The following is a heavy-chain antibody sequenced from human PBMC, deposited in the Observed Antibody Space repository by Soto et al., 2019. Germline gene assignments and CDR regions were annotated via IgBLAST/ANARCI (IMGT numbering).Heavy chain of an antibody. V-gene: IGHV3-23*01. CDR3: ARSFYSGYERGRVGDAFDI. Sequence: TRGSLRLSCAASGFTFSSYAMSWVRQAPGKGLERVSAISGSGDSTYYADSVKGRFTISRDNSKNTLYLQMNSLRAEDTAVYYCARSFYSGYERGRVGDAFDIWGQGTMVTVSS. D-gene: IGHD5-12*01. CDR1: GFTFSSYA. CDR2: ISGSGDST. J-gene: IGHJ3*02.